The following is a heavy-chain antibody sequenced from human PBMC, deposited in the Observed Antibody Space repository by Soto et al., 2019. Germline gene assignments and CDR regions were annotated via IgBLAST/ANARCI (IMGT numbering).Heavy chain of an antibody. D-gene: IGHD2-2*01. CDR3: ARRIGYCTTTNCYDVFDM. Sequence: SETLSLTCTVSGGSVSSGGYYWSWIRQLPGQGLECIGNIYYSGSTQYNPSLKSRVMITVDTSRNQFSLKLSSVTAADTAVYYCARRIGYCTTTNCYDVFDMWGQGTTVTV. CDR1: GGSVSSGGYY. J-gene: IGHJ3*02. CDR2: IYYSGST. V-gene: IGHV4-31*03.